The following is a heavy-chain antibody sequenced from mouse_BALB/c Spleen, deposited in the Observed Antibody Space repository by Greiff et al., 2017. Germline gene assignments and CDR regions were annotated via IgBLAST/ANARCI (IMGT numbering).Heavy chain of an antibody. CDR3: ARSRGSGYYYAMDY. CDR2: IDPSDSET. V-gene: IGHV1S127*01. CDR1: GYSFTSYW. D-gene: IGHD3-2*02. J-gene: IGHJ4*01. Sequence: QVQLQQSGPQLVRPGASVKISCKASGYSFTSYWMHWVKQRPGQGLEWIGMIDPSDSETRLNQKFKDKATLTVDKSSSTAYMQLSSPTSEDSAVYYCARSRGSGYYYAMDYWGQGTSVTVSS.